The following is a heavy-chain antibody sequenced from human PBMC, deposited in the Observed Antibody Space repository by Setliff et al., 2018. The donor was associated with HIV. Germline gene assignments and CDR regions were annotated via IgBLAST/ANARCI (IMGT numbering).Heavy chain of an antibody. Sequence: SETLSLTCTVSGGPISSYYWTWIRQPAGKGLEWIGHFYTSRITNYNPSLKSRVTISVDTSKSQFSLNLNSMTAADTAIYYCARRGSSWYSHWFDLWGQGTLVTVSS. CDR3: ARRGSSWYSHWFDL. V-gene: IGHV4-4*08. D-gene: IGHD6-13*01. CDR1: GGPISSYY. J-gene: IGHJ5*02. CDR2: FYTSRIT.